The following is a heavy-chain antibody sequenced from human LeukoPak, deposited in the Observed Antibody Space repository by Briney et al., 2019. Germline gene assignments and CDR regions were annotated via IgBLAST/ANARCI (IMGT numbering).Heavy chain of an antibody. CDR2: IYTSGGT. V-gene: IGHV4-61*02. J-gene: IGHJ4*02. D-gene: IGHD5-12*01. Sequence: SETLSLTCSVSGDSITSGDSYWTWIRQPAGRGLEWIGLIYTSGGTKYNPSLKSRITMSLDTSKNQISLQLNSVTAADTVVYYCAREYSHWGQGTLVTVSS. CDR1: GDSITSGDSY. CDR3: AREYSH.